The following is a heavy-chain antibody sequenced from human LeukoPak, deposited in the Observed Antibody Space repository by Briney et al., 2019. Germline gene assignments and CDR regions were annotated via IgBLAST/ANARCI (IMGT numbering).Heavy chain of an antibody. Sequence: GGSLRLSCAASGFTFSSYGMHWVRQAPGKGLEWVAVIWYDGSNKYYADSVKGRFTISRDNSKNTLYLQMNSLRAEDTAVYYCARDRRIVVVSSYYFDYWGQGTLVTVSS. D-gene: IGHD3-22*01. J-gene: IGHJ4*02. V-gene: IGHV3-30*19. CDR1: GFTFSSYG. CDR2: IWYDGSNK. CDR3: ARDRRIVVVSSYYFDY.